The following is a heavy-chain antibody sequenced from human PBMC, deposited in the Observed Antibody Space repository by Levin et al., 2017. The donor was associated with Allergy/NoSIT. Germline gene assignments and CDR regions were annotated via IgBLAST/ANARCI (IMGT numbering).Heavy chain of an antibody. V-gene: IGHV1-2*02. CDR1: GYTFSGYS. CDR3: AREGRWLYSCDM. CDR2: MNTHSGGT. D-gene: IGHD2-8*01. J-gene: IGHJ3*02. Sequence: ASVKVSCKASGYTFSGYSLHWVRQAPGQGLEWMGWMNTHSGGTSYAQKFQGRVTMTRDTSINTAYMDLTNLRSDDTAVYYCAREGRWLYSCDMWGQGTLVTVSS.